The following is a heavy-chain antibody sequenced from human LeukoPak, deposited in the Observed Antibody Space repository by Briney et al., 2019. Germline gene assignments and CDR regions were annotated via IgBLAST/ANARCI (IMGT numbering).Heavy chain of an antibody. CDR1: GGSISSGGYS. CDR2: IYHSGST. V-gene: IGHV4-30-2*01. J-gene: IGHJ6*02. CDR3: AISSPNYYYYGMDV. Sequence: SETLSLTCAVSGGSISSGGYSWSWIRQPPGKGLEWIGYIYHSGSTYYNPSLKSRVTISVDRSKNQFSLKLSSVTAADTAVYYCAISSPNYYYYGMDVWGQGTTVTVSS. D-gene: IGHD2-2*01.